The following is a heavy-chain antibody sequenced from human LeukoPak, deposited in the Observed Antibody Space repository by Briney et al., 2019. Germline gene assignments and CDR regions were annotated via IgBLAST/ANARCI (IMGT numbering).Heavy chain of an antibody. Sequence: ETLSLTCAVYGGSFSGYYWSWIRQPPGKGLEWVSAISGSGGSTYYADSVKGRFTISRDNSKNTLYLQMNSLRAEDTAVYYCARDLAVRAWGQGTMVTVSS. D-gene: IGHD3-10*02. CDR3: ARDLAVRA. CDR1: GGSFSGYY. V-gene: IGHV3-23*01. J-gene: IGHJ3*01. CDR2: ISGSGGST.